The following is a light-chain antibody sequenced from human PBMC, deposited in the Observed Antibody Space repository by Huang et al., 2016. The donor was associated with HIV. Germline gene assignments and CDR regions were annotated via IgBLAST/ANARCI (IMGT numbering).Light chain of an antibody. Sequence: VMTQSPVTLPVSPGERATLSCRARQSGNNNLAWYQSKAGQAPRLVLYGASTRATDIPTRFSGSGSGTNFTLTIDSLQSEDFAVYFCHQYNEWPRTFGQGTKVEVK. V-gene: IGKV3-15*01. CDR1: QSGNNN. CDR3: HQYNEWPRT. J-gene: IGKJ1*01. CDR2: GAS.